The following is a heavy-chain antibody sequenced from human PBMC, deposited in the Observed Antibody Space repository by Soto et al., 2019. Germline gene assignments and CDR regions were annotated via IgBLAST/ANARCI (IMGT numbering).Heavy chain of an antibody. CDR1: GYSFSFYG. CDR2: INPGNGNT. J-gene: IGHJ4*02. V-gene: IGHV1-3*01. Sequence: ASVKVSCKASGYSFSFYGINWVRQAPGQRLEWMGWINPGNGNTKYSQKFQGRVTITTDTSASTVYMELSSLRSEDTAVYYCARDMGFGLSDYWGQGTLVTVSS. CDR3: ARDMGFGLSDY. D-gene: IGHD3-10*01.